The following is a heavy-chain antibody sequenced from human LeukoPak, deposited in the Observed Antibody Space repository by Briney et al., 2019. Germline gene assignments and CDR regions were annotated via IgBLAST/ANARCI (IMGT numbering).Heavy chain of an antibody. Sequence: PSETLSLTCTVSGGSISGSSYYWGWIRQPPGKGLEWIGSIYYSGSTYYNPSLKSRVTISVDTSKNQFSLKLSSVTAADTAVYYCASLKTVPAATTYYYYGMDVWGQGTTVTVSS. J-gene: IGHJ6*02. V-gene: IGHV4-39*01. CDR2: IYYSGST. CDR3: ASLKTVPAATTYYYYGMDV. D-gene: IGHD2-2*01. CDR1: GGSISGSSYY.